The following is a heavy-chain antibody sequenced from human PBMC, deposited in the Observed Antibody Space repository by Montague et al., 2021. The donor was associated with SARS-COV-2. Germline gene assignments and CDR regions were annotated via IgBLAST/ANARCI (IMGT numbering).Heavy chain of an antibody. Sequence: SETLSLTCTVSGGSISSNFWSWSLRPPGEGLQGMIGIFYSSSTNYNPSLKSRVTISVDTSKKQFSLQLISVNAADTAVYYCVRTRGYDPLLDFWGQGTLVTVSS. CDR2: IFYSSST. CDR3: VRTRGYDPLLDF. D-gene: IGHD5-12*01. V-gene: IGHV4-59*01. J-gene: IGHJ4*02. CDR1: GGSISSNF.